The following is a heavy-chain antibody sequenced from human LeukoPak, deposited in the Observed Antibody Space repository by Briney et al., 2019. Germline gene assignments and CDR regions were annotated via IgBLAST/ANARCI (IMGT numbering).Heavy chain of an antibody. CDR2: IYTSGST. V-gene: IGHV4-4*07. CDR3: ARDYCSGGSCYLFDY. J-gene: IGHJ4*02. D-gene: IGHD2-15*01. Sequence: PSETPSLTCTVSGGSISSYYWSWIRQPAGKGLEWIGRIYTSGSTHYNPSLKSRVTMSVDTSKNQFSLKLSSVTAADTAVYYCARDYCSGGSCYLFDYWGQGTLVTVSS. CDR1: GGSISSYY.